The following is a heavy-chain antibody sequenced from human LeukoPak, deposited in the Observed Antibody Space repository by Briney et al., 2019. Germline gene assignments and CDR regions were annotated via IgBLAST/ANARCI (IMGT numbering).Heavy chain of an antibody. J-gene: IGHJ4*02. CDR2: ISSSSSTL. Sequence: SGGSLRFSCAASGFTFSSYSMNWVRQAPGKGLEWVSYISSSSSTLYYADSVKGRFTISRDNAKNSLYLQMNSLRDEDTAVYYCARADYDYVWGSLNYWGQGTLVTVSS. CDR3: ARADYDYVWGSLNY. D-gene: IGHD3-16*01. V-gene: IGHV3-48*02. CDR1: GFTFSSYS.